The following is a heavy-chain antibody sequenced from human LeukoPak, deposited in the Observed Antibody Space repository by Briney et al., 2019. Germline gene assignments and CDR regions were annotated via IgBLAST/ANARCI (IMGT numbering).Heavy chain of an antibody. CDR2: ISYDGSNK. V-gene: IGHV3-30*19. CDR1: GFSFSAYG. J-gene: IGHJ3*02. Sequence: PGGSLRLSCAASGFSFSAYGVHWVRQAPGKGLEWVAVISYDGSNKYYADSVKGRFTISRDNSKNTLYLQMNSLRAEDTAVYYCARARFSDAFDIWGQGTMVTVSS. CDR3: ARARFSDAFDI.